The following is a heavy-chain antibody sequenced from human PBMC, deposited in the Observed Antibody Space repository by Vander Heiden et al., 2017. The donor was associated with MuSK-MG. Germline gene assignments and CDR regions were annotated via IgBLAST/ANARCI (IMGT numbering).Heavy chain of an antibody. CDR2: ISSNSANT. CDR3: GRVRGDFWRGYDY. V-gene: IGHV3-9*03. J-gene: IGHJ4*01. D-gene: IGHD3-3*01. CDR1: GFIFHNYA. Sequence: EVQLVESGGVLVQPGRALRLSCAASGFIFHNYAMHWVRQAPGKGPEWVSGISSNSANTGEADAVRGRFTISRYNAMYSMYVQIKSIRVEDMALYYCGRVRGDFWRGYDYWGHVTLVTDSS.